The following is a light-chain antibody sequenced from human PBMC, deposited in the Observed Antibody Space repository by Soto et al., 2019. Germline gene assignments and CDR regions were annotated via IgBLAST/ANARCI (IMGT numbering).Light chain of an antibody. Sequence: QSALTQPASVSGSPGQSITISCTGASSDVGGYNYVSWYQQYPGKAPKLMIFDGSNRPSGVPNRFSGSKSGNTASLTISGLQAEDEADYYCSSYARSGTYVFGSGTKLTVL. CDR1: SSDVGGYNY. CDR3: SSYARSGTYV. V-gene: IGLV2-14*03. J-gene: IGLJ1*01. CDR2: DGS.